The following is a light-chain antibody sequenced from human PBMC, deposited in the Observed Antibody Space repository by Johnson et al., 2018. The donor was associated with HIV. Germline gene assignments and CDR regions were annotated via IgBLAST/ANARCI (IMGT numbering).Light chain of an antibody. Sequence: QSVLTQPPSVSAAPGQKVTISCSGSSSNIGNNYVSWYQQLPGTAPKLLIYENNKRPSGIPDRFSGSQSGTSATLGITGLQTGDEADYYCGTWDNSLSTGVFGTGTQVTVL. J-gene: IGLJ1*01. CDR3: GTWDNSLSTGV. V-gene: IGLV1-51*02. CDR2: ENN. CDR1: SSNIGNNY.